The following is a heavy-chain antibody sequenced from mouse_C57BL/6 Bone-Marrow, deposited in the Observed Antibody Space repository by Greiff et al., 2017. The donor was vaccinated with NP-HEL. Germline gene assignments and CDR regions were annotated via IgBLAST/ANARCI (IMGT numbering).Heavy chain of an antibody. Sequence: EVKLMESGGGLVKPGGSLKLSCAASGFTFSSYAMSWVRQTPEKRLEWVATISDGGSYTYYPANVKGRFTISRDNAKNNLYLQMSHLKSEDTAMYYCARDRIPFYYYGKEYYFDYWGQGTTLTVSS. CDR2: ISDGGSYT. D-gene: IGHD1-1*01. CDR1: GFTFSSYA. V-gene: IGHV5-4*01. J-gene: IGHJ2*01. CDR3: ARDRIPFYYYGKEYYFDY.